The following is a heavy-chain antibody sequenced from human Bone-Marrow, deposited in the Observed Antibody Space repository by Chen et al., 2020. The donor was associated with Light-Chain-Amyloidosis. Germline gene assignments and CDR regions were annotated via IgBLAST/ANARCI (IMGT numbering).Heavy chain of an antibody. J-gene: IGHJ4*02. CDR2: IKSKTDGGTT. Sequence: EVQLVESGGGLVKPGGSLRLFCAASRFTFSNAWMCWVRQAPGKGLEWVGRIKSKTDGGTTDYAAPVKGRFTISRDDSKNTLYLQMNSLKTEDTAVYYCTTVTYDYVWGSYRYRSYWGQGTLVTVSS. D-gene: IGHD3-16*02. CDR3: TTVTYDYVWGSYRYRSY. V-gene: IGHV3-15*01. CDR1: RFTFSNAW.